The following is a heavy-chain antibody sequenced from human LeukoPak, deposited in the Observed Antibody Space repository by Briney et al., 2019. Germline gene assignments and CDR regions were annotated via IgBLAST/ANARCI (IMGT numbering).Heavy chain of an antibody. V-gene: IGHV4-59*01. Sequence: PSGTLSLTCTVPGDSISSYYWSWIRQPPGKGLEWIGYMHNGVHTNYNPSLKSRVTISGDTSKNQLSLKLTSVTAADTAVYYCAATIKRDYGDTNLDYWGQRTLVTVSS. J-gene: IGHJ4*02. CDR3: AATIKRDYGDTNLDY. D-gene: IGHD4/OR15-4a*01. CDR1: GDSISSYY. CDR2: MHNGVHT.